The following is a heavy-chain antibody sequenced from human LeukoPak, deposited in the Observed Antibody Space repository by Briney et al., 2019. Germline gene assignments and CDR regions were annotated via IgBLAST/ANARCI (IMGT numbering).Heavy chain of an antibody. CDR1: GYSFTSHG. V-gene: IGHV1-18*01. CDR2: ISAYNGNT. Sequence: ASVKVSCKASGYSFTSHGISCVRQAPGQELECMGWISAYNGNTKYAQKLQGRVTMTTDTSTSTAYMELGSLRSDDTAVYYCARVPDDVVAALSFDFWGQGTLVTVSS. D-gene: IGHD5-12*01. J-gene: IGHJ4*02. CDR3: ARVPDDVVAALSFDF.